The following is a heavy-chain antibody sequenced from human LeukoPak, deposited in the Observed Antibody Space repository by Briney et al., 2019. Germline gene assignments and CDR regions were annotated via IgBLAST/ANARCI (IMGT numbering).Heavy chain of an antibody. CDR2: INPSGGST. J-gene: IGHJ6*02. CDR1: GYTFTSYY. V-gene: IGHV1-46*01. Sequence: GASVKVSCKASGYTFTSYYMHWVRQAPGQGLEWMGIINPSGGSTSYAQKFQGRVTMTRDTSTSTVYMELSSLRSDDTAVYYCARGEGPQWLGSYYYYGMDVWGQGTTVTVSS. D-gene: IGHD6-19*01. CDR3: ARGEGPQWLGSYYYYGMDV.